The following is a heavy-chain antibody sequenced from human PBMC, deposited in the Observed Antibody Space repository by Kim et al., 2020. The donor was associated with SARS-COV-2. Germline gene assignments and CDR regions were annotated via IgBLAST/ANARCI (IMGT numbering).Heavy chain of an antibody. CDR1: GFTVSSNY. D-gene: IGHD2-21*02. Sequence: GGSLRLSCAASGFTVSSNYMSWVRQAPGKGLEWVSVIYSGGSTYYADSVKGRFTISRDNSKNTLYLQMNSLRAEDTAVYYCARDASNCGGDCYPYYYYYYGMDVWGQGTTVTVSS. CDR2: IYSGGST. V-gene: IGHV3-53*01. CDR3: ARDASNCGGDCYPYYYYYYGMDV. J-gene: IGHJ6*02.